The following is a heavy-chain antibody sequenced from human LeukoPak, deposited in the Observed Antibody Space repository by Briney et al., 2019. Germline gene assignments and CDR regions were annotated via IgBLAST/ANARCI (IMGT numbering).Heavy chain of an antibody. V-gene: IGHV3-53*01. CDR1: GFTVSGNY. Sequence: GGSLRLSCAASGFTVSGNYMTWVRQAPGKGLAWVSVIYSDGSTYYADSVKGRFTLSRDYSKNTLNLQMHSLIAEDMGVYYCATLVAATAHFDYWGQGTPVTVSS. CDR2: IYSDGST. J-gene: IGHJ4*02. CDR3: ATLVAATAHFDY. D-gene: IGHD2-21*02.